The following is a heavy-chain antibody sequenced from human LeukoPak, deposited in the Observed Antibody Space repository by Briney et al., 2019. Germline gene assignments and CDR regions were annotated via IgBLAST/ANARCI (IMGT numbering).Heavy chain of an antibody. D-gene: IGHD5-12*01. Sequence: PGGSLRLSCAASGFTFSSYGMHWVRQAPGKGLEWVAFIRYDGSNKYYADSVKGRFTISRDNSKNTLYLQMNSLRAEDTAVYYCAKGTPGYSGYVDYYYYMDVWGKGTTVTISS. V-gene: IGHV3-30*02. J-gene: IGHJ6*03. CDR2: IRYDGSNK. CDR1: GFTFSSYG. CDR3: AKGTPGYSGYVDYYYYMDV.